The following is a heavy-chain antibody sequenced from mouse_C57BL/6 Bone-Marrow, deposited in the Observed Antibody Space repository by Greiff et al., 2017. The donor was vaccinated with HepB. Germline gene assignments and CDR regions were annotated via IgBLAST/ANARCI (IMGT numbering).Heavy chain of an antibody. Sequence: EVKLMESGPGMVKPSQSLSLTCTVTGYSITSGYDWHWIRHFPGNKLEWMGYISYSGSTNYNPSLKSRISINHDTSKNHFFLKLNSVTTEDTATYYCARGPDYYGSSYAGYAMDYWGQGTSVTVSS. CDR2: ISYSGST. V-gene: IGHV3-1*01. D-gene: IGHD1-1*01. CDR1: GYSITSGYD. CDR3: ARGPDYYGSSYAGYAMDY. J-gene: IGHJ4*01.